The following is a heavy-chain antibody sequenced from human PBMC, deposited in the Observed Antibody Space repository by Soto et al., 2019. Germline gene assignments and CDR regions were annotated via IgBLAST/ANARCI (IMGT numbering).Heavy chain of an antibody. D-gene: IGHD3-9*01. Sequence: ASVKVSCKASGGTFSSYAISWVRQAPGQGLEWMGGIIPIFGTANYAQKFQGRVTITADESTSTAYMELSSLRSDDTAVYYCARESVGLRYFDWLQYYYGMDVWGQGTTVTVSS. CDR3: ARESVGLRYFDWLQYYYGMDV. J-gene: IGHJ6*02. CDR2: IIPIFGTA. CDR1: GGTFSSYA. V-gene: IGHV1-69*13.